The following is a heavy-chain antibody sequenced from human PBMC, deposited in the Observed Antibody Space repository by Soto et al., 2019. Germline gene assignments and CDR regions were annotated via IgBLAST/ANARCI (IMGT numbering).Heavy chain of an antibody. V-gene: IGHV1-2*04. D-gene: IGHD3-10*01. CDR3: ARGPSLYGSGSYFAFDI. CDR1: GYTFTSYG. Sequence: GASVKVSCKASGYTFTSYGISWVRQAPGQRLEWMGWINPNNGGTNYAQKFQGWVTMTRDTSISTAYMELSRLRSDDTAVYYCARGPSLYGSGSYFAFDIWGQGTMVTVSS. CDR2: INPNNGGT. J-gene: IGHJ3*02.